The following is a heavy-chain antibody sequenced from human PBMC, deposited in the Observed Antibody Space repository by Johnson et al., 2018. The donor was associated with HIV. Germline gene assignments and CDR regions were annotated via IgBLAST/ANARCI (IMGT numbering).Heavy chain of an antibody. CDR1: GFNVSSNY. Sequence: VQLVESGGGLVQPGGSLRLSCAAYGFNVSSNYMNWVRQAPGKGLEWVSVLYSGGSTYYADFVKDRFIISRDNSKNTLYLQMNSLRAEDTAVYYCARDYHYVWGSSYGFDIWGQGTMVIVSS. CDR3: ARDYHYVWGSSYGFDI. V-gene: IGHV3-66*01. CDR2: LYSGGST. J-gene: IGHJ3*02. D-gene: IGHD3-16*01.